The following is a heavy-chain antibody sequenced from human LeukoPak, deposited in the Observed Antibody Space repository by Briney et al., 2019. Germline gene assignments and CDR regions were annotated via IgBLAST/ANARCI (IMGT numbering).Heavy chain of an antibody. J-gene: IGHJ4*02. D-gene: IGHD5-18*01. CDR1: GYTFTGYY. CDR3: ARDVDTPMVLPDY. V-gene: IGHV1-2*02. CDR2: INPNSGGT. Sequence: ASVKVSCKASGYTFTGYYMHWVRQAPGQGLEWMGWINPNSGGTNYAQKFQGRVTMTRDTSISTAYMELSRLRSDDTAVYYCARDVDTPMVLPDYWGQGTLVTVSS.